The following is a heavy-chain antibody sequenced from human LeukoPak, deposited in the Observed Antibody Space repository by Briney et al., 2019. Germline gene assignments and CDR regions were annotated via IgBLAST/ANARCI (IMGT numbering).Heavy chain of an antibody. V-gene: IGHV3-23*01. Sequence: GGSLRLSCAASGFTFSSYAMSWVRQAPGKGLEWVSAIGGSGGSTYYADSVKGRFTISRDNSKNTLYLQMNSLRAEDTAVYYCAKTRTGTSRGPDYWGQGTLVTVSS. D-gene: IGHD1-7*01. CDR1: GFTFSSYA. J-gene: IGHJ4*02. CDR3: AKTRTGTSRGPDY. CDR2: IGGSGGST.